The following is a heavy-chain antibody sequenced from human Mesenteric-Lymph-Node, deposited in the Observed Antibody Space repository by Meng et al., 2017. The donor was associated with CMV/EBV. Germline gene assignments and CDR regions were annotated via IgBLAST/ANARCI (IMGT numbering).Heavy chain of an antibody. CDR1: GDSISNFF. J-gene: IGHJ5*02. V-gene: IGHV4-59*08. D-gene: IGHD2-15*01. CDR2: IYYSGST. CDR3: ARASVVVVATS. Sequence: SETLSLTCTVSGDSISNFFWSWIRQPPGKGLEWIGYIYYSGSTYYNPSLKSRVTISVDTSKNQFSLKLSSVTAADTAVYYCARASVVVVATSWGQGTLVTVSS.